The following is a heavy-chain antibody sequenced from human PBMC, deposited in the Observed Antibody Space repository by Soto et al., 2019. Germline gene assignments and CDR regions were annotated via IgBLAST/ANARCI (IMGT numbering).Heavy chain of an antibody. D-gene: IGHD3-22*01. V-gene: IGHV1-69*01. CDR1: GGTLSTLSSYA. CDR3: AREWPTYYYDGSGSYRGYFDL. Sequence: QVQLVQSGAEVKKPGSSVKVSCKASGGTLSTLSSYAISWVRQAPGQGLEWMGGTTPIFGTVKYSQKLQGRVTITADESTSTVYMELSSLRSDDTAVYYCAREWPTYYYDGSGSYRGYFDLWGRGTLVTVSS. CDR2: TTPIFGTV. J-gene: IGHJ2*01.